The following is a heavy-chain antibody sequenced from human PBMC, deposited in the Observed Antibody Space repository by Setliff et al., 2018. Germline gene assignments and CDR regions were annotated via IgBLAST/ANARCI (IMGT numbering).Heavy chain of an antibody. V-gene: IGHV3-30*04. CDR2: ISYDGSNK. Sequence: GGSLRLSCAASGFTFWSYAMSWVRQAPGKGLEWVAVISYDGSNKYYADSVKGRFTISRDNSKNTLYLQMNSLRAEDTAVYYCARDLKFFGVGPLHIDYWGQGTLVTVS. D-gene: IGHD3-3*01. CDR1: GFTFWSYA. J-gene: IGHJ4*02. CDR3: ARDLKFFGVGPLHIDY.